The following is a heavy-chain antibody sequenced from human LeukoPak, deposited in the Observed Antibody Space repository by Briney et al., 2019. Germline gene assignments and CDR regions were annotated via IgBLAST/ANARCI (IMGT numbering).Heavy chain of an antibody. J-gene: IGHJ6*02. CDR2: IIPIFGTA. CDR3: ARGVDGGYVYYYYGMDV. V-gene: IGHV1-69*13. CDR1: GYTFTGYY. Sequence: SVKVSCKASGYTFTGYYMHWVRQAPGQGLEWMGGIIPIFGTANYAQKFQGRVTITADESTSTAYMELSSLRSEDTAVYYCARGVDGGYVYYYYGMDVWGQGTTVTVSS. D-gene: IGHD5-12*01.